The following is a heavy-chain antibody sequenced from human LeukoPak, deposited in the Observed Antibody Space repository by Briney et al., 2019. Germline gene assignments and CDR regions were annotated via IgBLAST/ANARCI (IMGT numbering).Heavy chain of an antibody. D-gene: IGHD2-15*01. V-gene: IGHV3-30-3*01. CDR1: GFTFSCYA. CDR3: ARDREILGYCSGGTCYSNGYGY. J-gene: IGHJ4*02. Sequence: GGSLRLSCAASGFTFSCYAMNWVRQAPGKGLEWVAVIAHDGSNEYYADSVKGRFTISRDNSKNTLYLQMNTLRAEDTAVYYCARDREILGYCSGGTCYSNGYGYWGQGTLITVSS. CDR2: IAHDGSNE.